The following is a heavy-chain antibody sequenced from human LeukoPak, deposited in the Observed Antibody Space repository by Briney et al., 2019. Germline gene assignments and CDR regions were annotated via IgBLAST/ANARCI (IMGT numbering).Heavy chain of an antibody. Sequence: GGSLRLSCAASGFTFSSYYMHWVRQARGKGLVWVSHIKSDGSTTSYADSVKGRFTISRDNAKNTLYLQMNSLRAEDTAVYYCARMAVTSGNNYWGQGTLVTVSS. CDR3: ARMAVTSGNNY. J-gene: IGHJ4*02. CDR1: GFTFSSYY. D-gene: IGHD2-21*02. V-gene: IGHV3-74*01. CDR2: IKSDGSTT.